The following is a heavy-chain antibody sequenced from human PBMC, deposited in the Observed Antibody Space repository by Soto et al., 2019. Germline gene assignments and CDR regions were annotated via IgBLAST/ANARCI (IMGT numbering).Heavy chain of an antibody. CDR1: GGSISSYY. D-gene: IGHD6-13*01. J-gene: IGHJ6*03. Sequence: SETLSLTCTVSGGSISSYYWSWIRQPPGKGLEWIGYIYYSGSTNYNPSLKSRVTISVDTSKNQFSLKLSSVTAADTAVYYCARESPRIAAPGYYYYYMDVWGKGTKVTVSS. V-gene: IGHV4-59*01. CDR2: IYYSGST. CDR3: ARESPRIAAPGYYYYYMDV.